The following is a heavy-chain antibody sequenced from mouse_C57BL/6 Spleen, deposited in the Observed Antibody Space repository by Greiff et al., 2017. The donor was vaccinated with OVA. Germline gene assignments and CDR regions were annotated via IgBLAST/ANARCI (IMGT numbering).Heavy chain of an antibody. Sequence: VQLQQPGAELVRPGSSVKLSCKASGYTFTSYWMHWVKQRPIQGLEWIGNIDPSDSETHYNQKFKDKATLTVNKSSSPTYMQLSSLTSEDSAVYYCARPDYYGSIPYALDYWGQGTSVTVSS. CDR3: ARPDYYGSIPYALDY. D-gene: IGHD1-1*01. CDR1: GYTFTSYW. CDR2: IDPSDSET. V-gene: IGHV1-52*01. J-gene: IGHJ4*01.